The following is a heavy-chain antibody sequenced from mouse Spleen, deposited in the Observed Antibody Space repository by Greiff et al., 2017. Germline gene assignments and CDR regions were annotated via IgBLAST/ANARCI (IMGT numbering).Heavy chain of an antibody. CDR3: ARLGTTVFAY. Sequence: QVQLKESGAELVRPGASVTLSCKASGYTFTDYEMHWVKQTPVHGLEWIGAIDPETGGTAYNQKFKGKAILTADKSSSTAYMELRSLTSEDSAVYYCARLGTTVFAYWGQGTLVTVSA. CDR2: IDPETGGT. CDR1: GYTFTDYE. J-gene: IGHJ3*01. D-gene: IGHD1-1*01. V-gene: IGHV1-15*01.